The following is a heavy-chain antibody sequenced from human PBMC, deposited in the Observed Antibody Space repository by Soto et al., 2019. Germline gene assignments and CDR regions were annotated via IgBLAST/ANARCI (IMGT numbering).Heavy chain of an antibody. D-gene: IGHD2-21*02. CDR3: IQSRCGADCLHSYASHYYDGMDV. CDR1: GFSLSTSGVG. V-gene: IGHV2-5*02. J-gene: IGHJ6*02. Sequence: QITLKESGPTLVKPTQTLTLTCTFSGFSLSTSGVGVGWIRQPPGKALEWLALIYWDDDKRYSPSLRRRLTISKVTSKNQVVLTMTNMDPVDTATYHCIQSRCGADCLHSYASHYYDGMDVWGQETRFTVSS. CDR2: IYWDDDK.